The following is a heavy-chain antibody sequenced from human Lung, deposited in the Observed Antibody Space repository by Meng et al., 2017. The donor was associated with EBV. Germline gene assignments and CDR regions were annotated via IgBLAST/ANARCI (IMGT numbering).Heavy chain of an antibody. D-gene: IGHD1-1*01. Sequence: QGRLVQSGGEVKKPGASVKVSCKASGYTFTGYYIHWVRQAPGQGLEWMGWINPNTGGTKYAQKFQGWVTLTRDTSISTAYMELSRLRSDDTAVYYCARGRYELIWGLFDPWGQGTLVTVSS. V-gene: IGHV1-2*04. CDR2: INPNTGGT. CDR3: ARGRYELIWGLFDP. J-gene: IGHJ5*02. CDR1: GYTFTGYY.